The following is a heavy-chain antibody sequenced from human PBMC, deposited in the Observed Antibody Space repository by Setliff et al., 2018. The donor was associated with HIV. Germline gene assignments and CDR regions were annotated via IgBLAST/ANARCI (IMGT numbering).Heavy chain of an antibody. J-gene: IGHJ6*03. CDR1: GESFSGYY. D-gene: IGHD4-17*01. Sequence: SETLSLTCVVYGESFSGYYWSWIRQPPGKGLEWIGEINHSGSTNYNPSLKSRVTISLDTSKNQFSLQLSSVTAADTAVYYCARESPHGGDYILTTYYMDVWGKGTTVTVSS. CDR2: INHSGST. CDR3: ARESPHGGDYILTTYYMDV. V-gene: IGHV4-34*01.